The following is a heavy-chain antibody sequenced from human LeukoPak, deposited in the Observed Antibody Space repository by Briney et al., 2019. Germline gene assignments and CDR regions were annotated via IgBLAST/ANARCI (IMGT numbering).Heavy chain of an antibody. V-gene: IGHV3-7*01. Sequence: PGGSLRLSCAAPGFTFSSYWMSSARQAPGKGLEWVANIKQDGSEKYYVDSVKGRFTISRDNAKNSLYLQMNSLRAEDTAVYYCASCFGYYYYGMDVWGQGTTVTDSS. CDR3: ASCFGYYYYGMDV. J-gene: IGHJ6*02. CDR1: GFTFSSYW. CDR2: IKQDGSEK. D-gene: IGHD2-21*01.